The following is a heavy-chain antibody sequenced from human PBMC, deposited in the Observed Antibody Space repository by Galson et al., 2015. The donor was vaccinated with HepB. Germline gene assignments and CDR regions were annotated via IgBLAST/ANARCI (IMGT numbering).Heavy chain of an antibody. D-gene: IGHD5-12*01. CDR2: IIPILGIA. CDR1: GGTFSSYA. Sequence: SVKVSCKASGGTFSSYAISWVRQAPGQGLEWMGRIIPILGIANYAQKFQGRVTITADKSTSTAYMELSSLRSEDTAVYYCARGGYSGNNWFDPWGQGTLVTVSS. J-gene: IGHJ5*02. V-gene: IGHV1-69*04. CDR3: ARGGYSGNNWFDP.